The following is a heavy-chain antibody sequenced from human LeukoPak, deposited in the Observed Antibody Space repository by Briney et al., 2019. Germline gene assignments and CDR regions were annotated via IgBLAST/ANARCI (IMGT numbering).Heavy chain of an antibody. D-gene: IGHD3-3*01. J-gene: IGHJ4*02. CDR3: AWVGDFWSGYYTFDY. Sequence: SVKVSCKASGGTFSSYAISWVRQAPGQGLEWMGGIIPIFGTANYAQKFQGRVTITADESTSTAYMELSSLRSEDTAVYYYAWVGDFWSGYYTFDYWGQGTLVTVSS. V-gene: IGHV1-69*13. CDR2: IIPIFGTA. CDR1: GGTFSSYA.